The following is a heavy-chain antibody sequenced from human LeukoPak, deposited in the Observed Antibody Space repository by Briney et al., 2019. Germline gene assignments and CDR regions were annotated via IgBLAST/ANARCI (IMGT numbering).Heavy chain of an antibody. CDR3: VRDDNWAANGLDV. D-gene: IGHD1-20*01. V-gene: IGHV3-30-3*01. CDR1: GFTFNTYT. CDR2: ISHDGSSA. Sequence: GGSLRLSCAASGFTFNTYTMHWVRQAPGTGLEWVAIISHDGSSAYYADSVGGRFTISRDNSKNTLYLQMNSLRPEDTAVYYCVRDDNWAANGLDVWGQGTTVTVSS. J-gene: IGHJ6*02.